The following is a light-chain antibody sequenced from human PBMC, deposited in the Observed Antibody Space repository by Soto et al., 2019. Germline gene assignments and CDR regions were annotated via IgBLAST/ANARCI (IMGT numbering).Light chain of an antibody. CDR2: WAS. CDR1: QSVLHSSNNKNF. J-gene: IGKJ1*01. CDR3: QQYYSIPWT. V-gene: IGKV4-1*01. Sequence: DIVMTQSPDSLAMSLGERATINCKSGQSVLHSSNNKNFLTWYQQKPGQPPKLLIYWASTRESGVPDRFSGSGSGTDFTLTISSLQAEDVAVYSCQQYYSIPWTFGQGTKVEIK.